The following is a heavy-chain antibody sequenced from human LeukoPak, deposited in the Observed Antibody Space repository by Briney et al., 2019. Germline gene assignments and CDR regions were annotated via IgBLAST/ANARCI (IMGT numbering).Heavy chain of an antibody. CDR1: GGSISSSSYY. V-gene: IGHV4-39*01. Sequence: SETLSLTCTVSGGSISSSSYYWGWIRQPPGKGLEWIGSIYYSGSTYYNPSLKSRVTISVDTSKNQFSLKLSSVAAADTAVYYCARLPLLPYSSGYYDYWGQGTLVTVSS. CDR2: IYYSGST. CDR3: ARLPLLPYSSGYYDY. J-gene: IGHJ4*02. D-gene: IGHD6-19*01.